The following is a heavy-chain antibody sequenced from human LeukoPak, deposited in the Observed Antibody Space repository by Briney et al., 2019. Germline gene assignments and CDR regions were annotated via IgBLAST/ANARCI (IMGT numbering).Heavy chain of an antibody. CDR1: GFSFSDYY. V-gene: IGHV3-11*01. CDR3: AGKSGVSGFFDS. D-gene: IGHD5/OR15-5a*01. CDR2: ISRGGNTI. J-gene: IGHJ4*02. Sequence: GGSLRLSCAASGFSFSDYYMSWIRQAPGKGLEWVPYISRGGNTIYYADSVKGRFTISRDNAKNFLYLQMDSLRAEDTAMYYCAGKSGVSGFFDSWGQGTLVTVSS.